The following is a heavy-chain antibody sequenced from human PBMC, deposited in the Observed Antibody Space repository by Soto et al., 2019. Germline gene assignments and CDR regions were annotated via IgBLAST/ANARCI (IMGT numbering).Heavy chain of an antibody. Sequence: SETLSLTCIVSGGSISSSSYYWGWIRQPPGKGLEWIGSIYYSGSTYYNPSLKSRVSISVDTSKNQFSLKLSSVTAADTAVYYCARRPGVTGNDMDVWGQGTTVTVSS. D-gene: IGHD2-21*02. CDR3: ARRPGVTGNDMDV. J-gene: IGHJ6*02. V-gene: IGHV4-39*01. CDR2: IYYSGST. CDR1: GGSISSSSYY.